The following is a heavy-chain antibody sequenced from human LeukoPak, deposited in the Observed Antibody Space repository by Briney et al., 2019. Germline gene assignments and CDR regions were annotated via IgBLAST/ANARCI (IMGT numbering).Heavy chain of an antibody. D-gene: IGHD3-3*01. V-gene: IGHV3-21*01. J-gene: IGHJ5*02. CDR3: AREADYDFWSGYFEVNWFDP. CDR1: GFTFSSYS. Sequence: GGSLRLSCAASGFTFSSYSMNWVRQAPGKGLEWVSSISSSSSYIYYADSVKGRFTISRDNAKNSLYLQMNSLRAEGTAVYYCAREADYDFWSGYFEVNWFDPWGQGTLVTVSS. CDR2: ISSSSSYI.